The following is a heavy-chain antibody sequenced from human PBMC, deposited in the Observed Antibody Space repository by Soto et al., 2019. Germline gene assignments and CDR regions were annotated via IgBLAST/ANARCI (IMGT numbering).Heavy chain of an antibody. V-gene: IGHV6-1*01. CDR2: TYYRSKWYN. CDR1: VDSVSSNSAA. Sequence: QTLSLTCAISVDSVSSNSAAWNWIRQSPSRGLEWLGRTYYRSKWYNDYAVSVKSRITINPDTSKNQFSLQLNSVTPEDTAVYYCARDSSSWDANWFDPWGQGTLVTVSS. J-gene: IGHJ5*02. D-gene: IGHD6-13*01. CDR3: ARDSSSWDANWFDP.